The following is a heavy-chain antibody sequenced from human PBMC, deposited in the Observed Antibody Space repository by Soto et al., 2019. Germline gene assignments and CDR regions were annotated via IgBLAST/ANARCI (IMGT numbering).Heavy chain of an antibody. Sequence: SVKVSCKASGGTFSSYAISWVRQAPGQGLEWMGGIIAILGTANYAQKFQGRVTITAAESTSTAYVELSSLRSEDSAVCYFATDHQLRTTLYNYYGMDVWGQGTTVTVSS. J-gene: IGHJ6*02. CDR2: IIAILGTA. CDR1: GGTFSSYA. V-gene: IGHV1-69*13. D-gene: IGHD1-26*01. CDR3: ATDHQLRTTLYNYYGMDV.